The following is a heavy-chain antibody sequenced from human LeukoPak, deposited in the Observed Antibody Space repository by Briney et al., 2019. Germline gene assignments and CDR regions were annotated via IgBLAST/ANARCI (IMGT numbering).Heavy chain of an antibody. CDR1: GFTFSSYA. D-gene: IGHD5-12*01. Sequence: GVCLRLSCAASGFTFSSYAMSWVRQAPGKGLECVSSISGGGAVTYYADSVKGRFTISRDNSKNTVYLQMNSLRAEDTAVYYCAKEPRVATIEIFDYWGQGTLVTVSS. V-gene: IGHV3-23*01. CDR3: AKEPRVATIEIFDY. J-gene: IGHJ4*02. CDR2: ISGGGAVT.